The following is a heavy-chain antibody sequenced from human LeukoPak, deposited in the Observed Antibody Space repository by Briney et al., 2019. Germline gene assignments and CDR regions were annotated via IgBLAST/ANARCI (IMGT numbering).Heavy chain of an antibody. CDR3: ARQNTGQLDY. J-gene: IGHJ4*02. CDR2: INAKSGDT. D-gene: IGHD2-8*02. CDR1: GYTFTDYY. V-gene: IGHV1-2*02. Sequence: ASVKVSCKASGYTFTDYYMHWVRQAPGQGLEWMGWINAKSGDTKCAQKFQARVTMTRDTSITTTYMEVSRLSSDDTAVYYCARQNTGQLDYWGQGTLVTVSS.